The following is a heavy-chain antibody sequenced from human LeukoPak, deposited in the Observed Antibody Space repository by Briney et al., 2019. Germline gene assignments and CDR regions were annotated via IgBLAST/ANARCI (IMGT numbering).Heavy chain of an antibody. D-gene: IGHD3-3*01. J-gene: IGHJ4*02. CDR3: ARDPPSGYDFWSGYLDY. V-gene: IGHV1-69*06. Sequence: ASVTVSCKASGGTFSSYAISWVRQAPGQGLEWMGRIIPIFGTTNYAQKFQGRVTITADKSTSTAYMELSSLRSEDTAVYYCARDPPSGYDFWSGYLDYWGQGTLVTVSS. CDR1: GGTFSSYA. CDR2: IIPIFGTT.